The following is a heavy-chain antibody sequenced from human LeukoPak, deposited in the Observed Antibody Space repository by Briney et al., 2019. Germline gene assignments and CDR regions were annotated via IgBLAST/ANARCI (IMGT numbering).Heavy chain of an antibody. Sequence: SETLSLTCTVSGGSISSYYWSWIRQPPGKGLEWIGYIYYSGSTNYNPSLKSRVTISVDTSKNQFSLELSSVTAADTAVYYCASQSGYQLPSTFDYWGQGTLVTVSS. D-gene: IGHD2-2*01. CDR2: IYYSGST. CDR3: ASQSGYQLPSTFDY. V-gene: IGHV4-59*08. J-gene: IGHJ4*02. CDR1: GGSISSYY.